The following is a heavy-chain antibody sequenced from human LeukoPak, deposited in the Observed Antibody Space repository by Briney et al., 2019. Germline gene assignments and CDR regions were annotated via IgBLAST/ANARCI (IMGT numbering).Heavy chain of an antibody. V-gene: IGHV3-23*01. CDR2: ISGSGGST. CDR1: GFTFSSYA. Sequence: TGGSLRLSCAASGFTFSSYAMSWVRQAPGKRLEWVSAISGSGGSTYYADSVKGRFTISRDNSKNTLYLQMNSLRAEDTAVYYCANTNTRITMVRGANPNYWGQGTLVTVSS. CDR3: ANTNTRITMVRGANPNY. J-gene: IGHJ4*02. D-gene: IGHD3-10*01.